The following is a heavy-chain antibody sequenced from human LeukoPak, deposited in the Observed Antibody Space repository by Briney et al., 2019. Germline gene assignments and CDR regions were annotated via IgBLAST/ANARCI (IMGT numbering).Heavy chain of an antibody. CDR1: GGSFSGYY. CDR2: INHSGST. D-gene: IGHD3-10*01. V-gene: IGHV4-34*01. J-gene: IGHJ3*02. Sequence: ASETLSLTCAVYGGSFSGYYWSWIRQPPGKGLEWIGEINHSGSTNYNPSHKSRVTISVDTSKNQFSLKLSSVTAADTAVYYCARADGSGSYDAFDIWGQGTMVTVSS. CDR3: ARADGSGSYDAFDI.